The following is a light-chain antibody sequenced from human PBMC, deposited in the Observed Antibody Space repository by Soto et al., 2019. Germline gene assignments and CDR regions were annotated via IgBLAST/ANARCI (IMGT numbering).Light chain of an antibody. V-gene: IGKV3-20*01. CDR1: ESIDNNF. CDR2: HAS. CDR3: QQYGSAPPT. J-gene: IGKJ3*01. Sequence: EIVLTQSPGTLSLSPGERATLSCRASESIDNNFLAWYQQKPGQAPRFLIYHASSRATGIPNRFSGSGSGTDFTLTISRLEPEDFAVYYCQQYGSAPPTFGPGPKVYVK.